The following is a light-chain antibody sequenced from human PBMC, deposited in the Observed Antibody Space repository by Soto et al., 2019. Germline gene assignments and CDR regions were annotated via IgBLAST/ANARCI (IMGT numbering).Light chain of an antibody. J-gene: IGLJ2*01. CDR2: EVS. Sequence: QSALTQPASVSGSPGQSITISCTGTSSDVGGYNYVSWYQQHPGKAPKLMIYEVSNRPSGVSNRFSGSKSGNTASLTISGLQDEDEADYYCSSYTSSSTPRVFGGGTKLTVL. CDR3: SSYTSSSTPRV. CDR1: SSDVGGYNY. V-gene: IGLV2-14*01.